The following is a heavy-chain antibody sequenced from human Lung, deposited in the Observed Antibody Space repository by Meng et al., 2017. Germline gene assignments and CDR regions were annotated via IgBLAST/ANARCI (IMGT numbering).Heavy chain of an antibody. D-gene: IGHD5-18*01. CDR3: AKEAAMAS. Sequence: GKLRGSGGGLVQPGGSLRLSCAASGFTFTAFSMTWVRQAPGKGLEWVSTISSTGDSTFYPDSVKGRFIVSRDNSKNTLYLQMNSLRAEDTAIYYCAKEAAMASWGQGTLVTVSS. J-gene: IGHJ5*02. CDR2: ISSTGDST. CDR1: GFTFTAFS. V-gene: IGHV3-23*01.